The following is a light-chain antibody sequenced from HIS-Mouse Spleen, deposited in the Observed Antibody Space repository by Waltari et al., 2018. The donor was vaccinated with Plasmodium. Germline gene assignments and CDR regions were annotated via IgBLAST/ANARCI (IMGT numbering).Light chain of an antibody. CDR3: QQYYSTPLT. J-gene: IGKJ4*01. CDR2: WAS. CDR1: QSVLYSSNNKNY. Sequence: VSLGERATINCKSSQSVLYSSNNKNYLAWYQQKPGQPPKLLIYWASTRESGVPDRFSGSGSGTDFTLTISSLQAEDVAVYYCQQYYSTPLTFGGGTKVEIK. V-gene: IGKV4-1*01.